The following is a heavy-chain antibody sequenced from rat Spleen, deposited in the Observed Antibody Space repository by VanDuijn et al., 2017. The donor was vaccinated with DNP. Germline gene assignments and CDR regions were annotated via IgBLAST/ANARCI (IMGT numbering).Heavy chain of an antibody. V-gene: IGHV3-3*01. J-gene: IGHJ4*01. CDR2: LNSAGST. Sequence: EVQLQESGPGLLKPSQSLSLTCSVTGYSITSSSRWNWIRRFPGNKLEWMGSLNSAGSTNYNPSLKSRISITRDTSKNQFFLQVNSVTTEDTATYYCARWPGYNPPYAMDAWGQGTSVTVSS. D-gene: IGHD1-4*01. CDR3: ARWPGYNPPYAMDA. CDR1: GYSITSSSR.